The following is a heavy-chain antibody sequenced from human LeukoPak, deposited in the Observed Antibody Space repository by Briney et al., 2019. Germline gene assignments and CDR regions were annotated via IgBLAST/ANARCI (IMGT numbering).Heavy chain of an antibody. CDR1: GSTFTSNG. CDR3: ARGPGEGGSSGYYYGKPEDPAEYYFDY. CDR2: ISAYNGNT. J-gene: IGHJ4*02. V-gene: IGHV1-18*01. D-gene: IGHD3-22*01. Sequence: ASVKVSCKASGSTFTSNGISWVRQAPGQGLEWMGWISAYNGNTKYAQKLQGRVTMTTDTSTSTAYMELRSLRSDDTAVYYCARGPGEGGSSGYYYGKPEDPAEYYFDYWGQGTLVTVSS.